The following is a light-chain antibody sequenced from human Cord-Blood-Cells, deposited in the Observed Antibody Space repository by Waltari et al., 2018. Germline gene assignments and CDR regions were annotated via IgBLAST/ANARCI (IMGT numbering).Light chain of an antibody. CDR1: SRDVGGYNY. CDR3: SSYTSSSTVV. CDR2: DVS. Sequence: QSALTQPASVSGSPGQSITISCTGTSRDVGGYNYVPWYQQNPGKAPKLMMYDVSIRPAGVSNRFSGSKYGNTASLSISGLQAEDEADYYCSSYTSSSTVVFGGGTKLTVL. J-gene: IGLJ2*01. V-gene: IGLV2-14*01.